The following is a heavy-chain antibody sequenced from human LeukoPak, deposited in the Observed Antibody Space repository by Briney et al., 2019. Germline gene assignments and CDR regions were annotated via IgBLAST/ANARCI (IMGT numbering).Heavy chain of an antibody. CDR2: IYYSEST. J-gene: IGHJ6*04. CDR3: ARVPHRLTNTHEPLYYYYGMDV. CDR1: GGSVSRGSYY. V-gene: IGHV4-61*01. Sequence: SETLSLTCTVSGGSVSRGSYYWSWIRQPPGKGLEGIGYIYYSESTNYNPSLKSRVTISVDTSKNQSSLKLSSVTAADTAVYYCARVPHRLTNTHEPLYYYYGMDVWGKGTPVTVSS. D-gene: IGHD3-16*01.